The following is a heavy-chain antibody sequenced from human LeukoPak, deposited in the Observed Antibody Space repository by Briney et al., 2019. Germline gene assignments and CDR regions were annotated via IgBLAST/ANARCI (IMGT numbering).Heavy chain of an antibody. CDR1: GGSFSGYY. V-gene: IGHV4-34*01. J-gene: IGHJ3*02. D-gene: IGHD2-15*01. CDR2: INHSGST. Sequence: PSETLSLTCAVYGGSFSGYYWSWIRQPPGKGLEWIGEINHSGSTNYNPSLKSRVTISVDTSKNQFSLKLSSVTAADTAVYYCARDGYCSGGSCYSGAFDIWGQGTMVTVSS. CDR3: ARDGYCSGGSCYSGAFDI.